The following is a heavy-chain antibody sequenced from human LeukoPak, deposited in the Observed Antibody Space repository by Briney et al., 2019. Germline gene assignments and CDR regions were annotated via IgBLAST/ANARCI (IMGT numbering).Heavy chain of an antibody. CDR2: ISWNSGSI. CDR3: AKDTYYYDSSGPFDY. J-gene: IGHJ4*02. Sequence: GGSLRLSCAASGFTFSSYAMHWVRQAPGKGLEWVSGISWNSGSIGYADSVKGRFTISRDNAKNSLYLQMNSLRAEDTALYYCAKDTYYYDSSGPFDYWGQGTLVTVSS. D-gene: IGHD3-22*01. V-gene: IGHV3-9*01. CDR1: GFTFSSYA.